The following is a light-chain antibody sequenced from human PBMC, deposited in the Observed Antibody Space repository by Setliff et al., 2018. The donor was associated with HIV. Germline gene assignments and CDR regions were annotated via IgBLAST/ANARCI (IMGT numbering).Light chain of an antibody. J-gene: IGLJ1*01. CDR3: CSYAGSSTYV. CDR2: EVS. V-gene: IGLV2-23*02. Sequence: QSVLTQPASVSGSPGQSITISCTGTSSDVGSYNLVSWYQQHPGKAPKVMIYEVSKRPSGVSNRFSGSKSGNTASLTISGLQAEDEAYYYCCSYAGSSTYVFGTGTKV. CDR1: SSDVGSYNL.